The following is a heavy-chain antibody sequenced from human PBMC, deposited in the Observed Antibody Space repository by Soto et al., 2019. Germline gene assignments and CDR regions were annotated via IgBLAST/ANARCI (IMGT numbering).Heavy chain of an antibody. CDR1: EYTFIGFH. D-gene: IGHD2-15*01. V-gene: IGHV1-2*02. CDR2: INPKSGDT. CDR3: AKGLWTVGHWTGGSCYDGMDV. Sequence: ASVKVSCKASEYTFIGFHLHWVRQAPGQGLEWMGWINPKSGDTKYAQKFQGRVTLTRDTSISTGYMELSRLESNDTAVYYCAKGLWTVGHWTGGSCYDGMDVWGQGTTVTVSS. J-gene: IGHJ6*02.